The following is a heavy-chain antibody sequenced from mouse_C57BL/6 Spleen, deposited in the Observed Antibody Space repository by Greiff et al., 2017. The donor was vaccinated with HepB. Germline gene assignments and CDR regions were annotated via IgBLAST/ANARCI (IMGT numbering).Heavy chain of an antibody. Sequence: EVMLVESGGGLVKPGGSLKLSCAASGFTFSSYAMSWVRQTPEKRLEWVATISDGGSYTYYPDNVKGRCTISRDNAKNNLYLQMSHLKSEDTAMYYCARAEGVKGGLAYWGQGTLVTVSA. CDR2: ISDGGSYT. CDR1: GFTFSSYA. D-gene: IGHD1-3*01. J-gene: IGHJ3*01. V-gene: IGHV5-4*03. CDR3: ARAEGVKGGLAY.